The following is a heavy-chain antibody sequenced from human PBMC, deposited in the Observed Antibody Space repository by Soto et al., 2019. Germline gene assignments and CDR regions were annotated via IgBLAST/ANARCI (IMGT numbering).Heavy chain of an antibody. V-gene: IGHV4-34*01. J-gene: IGHJ5*02. Sequence: SETLSLTCAVSGGSFSGYYWSWIRQPPGKGLEWIGEINHSGSTNYNPSLKSRVTISVDTSKNQFSLKLSSVTAADTAVYYCARAYYDILTGYSYINWFDPWGQGTLVTVSS. CDR3: ARAYYDILTGYSYINWFDP. D-gene: IGHD3-9*01. CDR2: INHSGST. CDR1: GGSFSGYY.